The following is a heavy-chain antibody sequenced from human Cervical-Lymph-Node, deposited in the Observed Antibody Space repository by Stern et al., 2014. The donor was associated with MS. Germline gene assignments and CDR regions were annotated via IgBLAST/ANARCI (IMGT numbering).Heavy chain of an antibody. CDR3: ARLQWLPPYNWFDP. CDR1: GASISSSTHY. CDR2: VFYSGST. J-gene: IGHJ5*02. D-gene: IGHD6-19*01. V-gene: IGHV4-39*01. Sequence: QLQLQESGPGLVKASETLSLTCSVSGASISSSTHYWGWIRKPPGKGLEWIGSVFYSGSTHYSPSLKSRVTIFVDTSKNLFPLILPSGTAADTGVYYCARLQWLPPYNWFDPWGQGTLVTVSS.